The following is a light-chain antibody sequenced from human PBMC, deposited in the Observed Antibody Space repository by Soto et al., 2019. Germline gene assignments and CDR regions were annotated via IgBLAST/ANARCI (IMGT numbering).Light chain of an antibody. CDR2: TNN. CDR1: SSNIGSNS. J-gene: IGLJ3*02. V-gene: IGLV1-44*01. CDR3: AAWDDSLSGWV. Sequence: QSVLTQPPSASGTPGQRVTISCSGSSSNIGSNSVNWFQQLPGAAPKLLIYTNNQRPSGVPDRFSGSKSGTSASLAISGLQSEDEADYSCAAWDDSLSGWVFGGGTNLTVL.